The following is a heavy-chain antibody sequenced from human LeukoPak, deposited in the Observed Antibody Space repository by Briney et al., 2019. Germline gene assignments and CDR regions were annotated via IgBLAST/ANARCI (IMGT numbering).Heavy chain of an antibody. V-gene: IGHV1-8*02. J-gene: IGHJ6*02. D-gene: IGHD6-13*01. CDR3: ARVAGSSSWYAYYYGMDV. CDR2: MNPNSGNT. Sequence: ASVKVSCKASGYAFTGYYMHWVRQAPGQGLEWMGWMNPNSGNTGYAQKFQGRVTMTRNTSISTAYMELSSLRSEDTAVYYCARVAGSSSWYAYYYGMDVWGQGTTVTVSS. CDR1: GYAFTGYY.